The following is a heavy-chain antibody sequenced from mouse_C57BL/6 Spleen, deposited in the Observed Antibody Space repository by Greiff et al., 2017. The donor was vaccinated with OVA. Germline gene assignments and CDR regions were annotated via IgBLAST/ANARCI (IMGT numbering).Heavy chain of an antibody. J-gene: IGHJ2*01. Sequence: QVQLQQPGAELVMPGASVKLSRKASGHTFTSYWMHRVKQRPGPGLEWIGEIDPSDSYTNYNQKFQGQSTMTVDKSFSPAYMQPSSLTSKDSAVDDYASGGYDERYFDYWGKGTTLTVSS. CDR2: IDPSDSYT. CDR1: GHTFTSYW. CDR3: ASGGYDERYFDY. V-gene: IGHV1-69*01. D-gene: IGHD2-2*01.